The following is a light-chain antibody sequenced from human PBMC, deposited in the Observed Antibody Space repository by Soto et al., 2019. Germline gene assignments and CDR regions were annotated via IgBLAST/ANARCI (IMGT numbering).Light chain of an antibody. CDR1: QSISSG. Sequence: DVQMTQSPSTLSASVGDRVTITCRASQSISSGLAWYKQKPGRAPNLLIYDASTLQSGVSSRFSGSGSGTEFTLTINRLQPDDFATYYCQQYKSYSQFTFGQGTKLEIK. V-gene: IGKV1-5*01. CDR3: QQYKSYSQFT. J-gene: IGKJ2*01. CDR2: DAS.